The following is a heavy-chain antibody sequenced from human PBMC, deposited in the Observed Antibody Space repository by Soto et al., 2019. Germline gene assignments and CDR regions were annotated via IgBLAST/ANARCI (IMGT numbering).Heavy chain of an antibody. CDR2: INHSGST. V-gene: IGHV4-34*01. CDR1: GGSFSGYY. CDR3: ARVPVDTYMIYWSDP. Sequence: SETLSLTCAVYGGSFSGYYWSWIRQPPGKGLEWIGEINHSGSTNYNPSLKSRVTISLDTSKNQFSLKLRSVTAGDTAVYYCARVPVDTYMIYWSDPWGQGTLVTVSS. J-gene: IGHJ5*02. D-gene: IGHD5-18*01.